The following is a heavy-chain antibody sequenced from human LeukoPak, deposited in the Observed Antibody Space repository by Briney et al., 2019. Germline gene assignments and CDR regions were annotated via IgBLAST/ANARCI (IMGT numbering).Heavy chain of an antibody. D-gene: IGHD6-13*01. J-gene: IGHJ5*02. CDR3: AKVPKEQQLVNWFDP. Sequence: PGGSLRLSCSASGFTFSSYAMSWVRQAPGKGLEWVSAISGSGGSTYYADSVKGRFTISRDNSKNTLYLQMNSLRAEDTAVYYCAKVPKEQQLVNWFDPWGQGTLVTVSS. V-gene: IGHV3-23*01. CDR2: ISGSGGST. CDR1: GFTFSSYA.